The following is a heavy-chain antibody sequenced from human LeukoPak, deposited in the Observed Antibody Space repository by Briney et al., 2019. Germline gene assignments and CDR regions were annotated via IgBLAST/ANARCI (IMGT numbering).Heavy chain of an antibody. V-gene: IGHV3-7*01. J-gene: IGHJ4*02. CDR3: ARAPYGENY. CDR2: IREDGSEK. D-gene: IGHD4-17*01. CDR1: GFTFSTYW. Sequence: PGGSLRLFCAASGFTFSTYWMIWVRRAPGKGLEWVANIREDGSEKYYVDSVKGRFTISRDNAKNSLYLQMNSLRVEDTAVYYCARAPYGENYWGQGTLVTVSS.